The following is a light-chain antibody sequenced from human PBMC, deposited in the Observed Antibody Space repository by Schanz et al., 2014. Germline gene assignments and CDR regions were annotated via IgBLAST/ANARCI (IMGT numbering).Light chain of an antibody. V-gene: IGLV2-14*01. CDR3: SSHSLTSILV. J-gene: IGLJ2*01. CDR2: DVS. CDR1: SSDVGGYNY. Sequence: QSVLTQPASVSGSPGQSITISCTGTSSDVGGYNYVSWYQQHPGKAPKVMIYDVSNRPSGVSNRFSGSKSGNTASLTISGLQADDEADYYCSSHSLTSILVFGGGTKLTVL.